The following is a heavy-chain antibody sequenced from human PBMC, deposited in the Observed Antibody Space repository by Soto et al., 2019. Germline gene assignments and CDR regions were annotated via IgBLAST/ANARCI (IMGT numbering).Heavy chain of an antibody. CDR1: GGSISSSSYY. V-gene: IGHV4-39*01. J-gene: IGHJ5*02. D-gene: IGHD3-16*02. CDR3: ASQRMVVIKNWFDP. CDR2: IYYRGST. Sequence: QLQLQESGPGLVKPSETLSLTCTVSGGSISSSSYYWGWIRQPPGKGLEWIGSIYYRGSTYYNPSLKSRVTTSADTSRNQFFLKLSSVTAADTAVYYCASQRMVVIKNWFDPWGQGTLVTVSS.